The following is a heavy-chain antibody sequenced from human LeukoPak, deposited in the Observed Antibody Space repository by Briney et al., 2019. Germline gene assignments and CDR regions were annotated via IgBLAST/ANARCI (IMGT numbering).Heavy chain of an antibody. CDR3: AVEMATIFIDFDY. V-gene: IGHV3-66*01. CDR2: IYSGGST. D-gene: IGHD5-24*01. J-gene: IGHJ4*02. Sequence: GGSLRLSCAASGFTFSGYGMHWVRQAPGKGLEWVSVIYSGGSTYYADSVKGRFTISRDNSKNTLYLQMNSLRAEDTAVYYCAVEMATIFIDFDYWGQGTLVTDSS. CDR1: GFTFSGYG.